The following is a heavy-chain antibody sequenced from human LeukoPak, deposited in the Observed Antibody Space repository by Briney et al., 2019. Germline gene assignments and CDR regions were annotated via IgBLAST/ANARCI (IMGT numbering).Heavy chain of an antibody. D-gene: IGHD3-9*01. V-gene: IGHV4-4*07. CDR1: AGSISSYY. Sequence: SETLSLTCTVSAGSISSYYWRWIRQPAGKGREWIGRIYTSGSTNYNPSLKSRVTMSVDTSKNQFSLKLSSVTAADTAVYYCARQYYDILTGYDRGDAFDIWGQGTMVTVSS. CDR3: ARQYYDILTGYDRGDAFDI. CDR2: IYTSGST. J-gene: IGHJ3*02.